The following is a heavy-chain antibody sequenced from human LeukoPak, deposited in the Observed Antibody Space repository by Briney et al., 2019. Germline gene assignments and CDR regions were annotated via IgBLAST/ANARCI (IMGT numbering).Heavy chain of an antibody. CDR3: ARQDSEGRWPNDY. D-gene: IGHD5-24*01. J-gene: IGHJ4*02. CDR2: ISYSGST. Sequence: SETLSLTCAVSGGSICSSSYYWGWIRQPPGKGLEWIGSISYSGSTYYNPSLKSRVTISVDTSKNQFSLKLTSVTATDTAMYYCARQDSEGRWPNDYWGQGTLVTVSS. CDR1: GGSICSSSYY. V-gene: IGHV4-39*01.